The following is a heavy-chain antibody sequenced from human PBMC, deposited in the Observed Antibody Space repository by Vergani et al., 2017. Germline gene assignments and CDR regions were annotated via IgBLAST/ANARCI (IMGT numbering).Heavy chain of an antibody. CDR2: INKDGSEQ. Sequence: EVQLVESGGSLVHPGGSLRLSCAASGFSFSNHWMSWVRLAPGKGLEWVAEINKDGSEQYYADSVKGRFTISRDNSKNTLYLQMNSLRAEDTAVYYCAKGVVPAVPYYFDYWGQGTLVTVSS. V-gene: IGHV3-7*03. CDR3: AKGVVPAVPYYFDY. CDR1: GFSFSNHW. J-gene: IGHJ4*02. D-gene: IGHD2-2*01.